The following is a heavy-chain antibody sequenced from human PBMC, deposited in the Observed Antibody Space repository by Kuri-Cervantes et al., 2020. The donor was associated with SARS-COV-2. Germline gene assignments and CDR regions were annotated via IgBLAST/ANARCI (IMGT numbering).Heavy chain of an antibody. V-gene: IGHV3-23*01. Sequence: GESLKISCAASGFTFSNSAMSWVRQAPGKGLEWVSTIASGGGSTHYADSVKGRFTISRDNSKNTLYLQMNSLRAEDTAVYYCARARGVVPAAYHDYWGQGTLVTVSS. D-gene: IGHD2-2*01. CDR1: GFTFSNSA. J-gene: IGHJ4*02. CDR3: ARARGVVPAAYHDY. CDR2: IASGGGST.